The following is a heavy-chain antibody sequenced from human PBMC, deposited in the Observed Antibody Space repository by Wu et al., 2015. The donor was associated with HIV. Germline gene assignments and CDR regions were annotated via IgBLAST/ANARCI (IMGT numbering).Heavy chain of an antibody. CDR3: ARHSGGWHSGAEYIQH. CDR1: GGSFSGYY. Sequence: QVQLQQWGAGLLKPSETLSLTCAVYGGSFSGYYWTWIRQSPGKGLEWIGETNQNGNTNYIPSLKSRVTVSVDTSKNQFSLNLTSVTAADTAVYYCARHSGGWHSGAEYIQHWGQGTLVTVSS. J-gene: IGHJ1*01. D-gene: IGHD6-19*01. V-gene: IGHV4-34*01. CDR2: TNQNGNT.